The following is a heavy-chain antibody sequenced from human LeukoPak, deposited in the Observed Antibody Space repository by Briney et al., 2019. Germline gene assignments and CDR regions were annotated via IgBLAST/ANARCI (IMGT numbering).Heavy chain of an antibody. CDR1: GYTFTSYG. CDR3: ASGEGCSSNSCTLDY. Sequence: ASVRLSCKASGYTFTSYGISWVRQAPGQGLEWMGWISAYNGNTNYAQKLQGRVTMTTDTSTSTAYMELRSLRSDDTAVYYCASGEGCSSNSCTLDYWGQGTLVTVSS. V-gene: IGHV1-18*01. D-gene: IGHD2-2*01. J-gene: IGHJ4*02. CDR2: ISAYNGNT.